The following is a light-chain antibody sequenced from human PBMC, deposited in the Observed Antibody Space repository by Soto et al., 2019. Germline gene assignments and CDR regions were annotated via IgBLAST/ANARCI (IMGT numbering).Light chain of an antibody. J-gene: IGLJ1*01. CDR2: EVT. CDR3: CSYAGSYKGYV. CDR1: SNDIGGHNH. Sequence: QSALTQPASVSGSPGQSITISCTGTSNDIGGHNHVSWYQQHPGNSPKLIIYEVTERPSGVSNRFSASKSGTTASLTISGLQAEDEADYYCCSYAGSYKGYVFGTGTKVTVL. V-gene: IGLV2-23*02.